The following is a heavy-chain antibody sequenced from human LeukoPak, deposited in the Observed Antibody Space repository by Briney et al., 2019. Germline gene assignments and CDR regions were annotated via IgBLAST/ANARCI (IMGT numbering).Heavy chain of an antibody. CDR1: GITLSNCG. D-gene: IGHD3/OR15-3a*01. CDR3: AKRGVVIRVILVGFHKEAYYFES. V-gene: IGHV3-23*01. Sequence: PGGSLRLSCAVSGITLSNCGMSWVRQAPGKGLEWVAGISGSGGSTNYADSVKGRFTISRDNPKNTLYLQMNSLRAEDTAFYFCAKRGVVIRVILVGFHKEAYYFESWGQGALVTVSS. CDR2: ISGSGGST. J-gene: IGHJ4*02.